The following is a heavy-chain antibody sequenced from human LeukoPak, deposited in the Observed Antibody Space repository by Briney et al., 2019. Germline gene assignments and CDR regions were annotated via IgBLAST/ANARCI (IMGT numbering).Heavy chain of an antibody. CDR3: ARGVEQQLVPSLDY. V-gene: IGHV4-39*01. CDR1: GGSISSSSYY. Sequence: SETLSLTCTVSGGSISSSSYYWGWIRQPPGKGLEWIGSIYYSGSTYYNPSLKSRVTISVDTSKNQFSLKLSSVTAADTAVYYCARGVEQQLVPSLDYWGQGTLVTVSS. CDR2: IYYSGST. D-gene: IGHD6-13*01. J-gene: IGHJ4*02.